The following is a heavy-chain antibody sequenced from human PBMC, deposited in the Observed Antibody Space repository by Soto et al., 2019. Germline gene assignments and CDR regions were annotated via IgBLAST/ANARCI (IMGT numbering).Heavy chain of an antibody. D-gene: IGHD6-13*01. V-gene: IGHV1-18*01. CDR1: GYTFTSYG. CDR3: ARDREMIAAAYQIEY. CDR2: ISAYNGNT. J-gene: IGHJ4*02. Sequence: ASVKVSCKASGYTFTSYGISWVRQAPGQGLEWMGWISAYNGNTNYAQKLQGRVTMTTDTSTSTAYMELRSLRSDDTAVYYCARDREMIAAAYQIEYWGQRPLVAVCS.